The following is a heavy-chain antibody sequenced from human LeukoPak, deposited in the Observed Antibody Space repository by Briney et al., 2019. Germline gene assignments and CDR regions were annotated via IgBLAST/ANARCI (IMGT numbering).Heavy chain of an antibody. CDR2: LYSDGST. J-gene: IGHJ4*02. CDR3: ARDSSSFPNYFDY. D-gene: IGHD2/OR15-2a*01. Sequence: GGSLRLSCVASGFIVSSNYMSWVRQAPGKGLEWVSLLYSDGSTFYAEAVKGGFTISRDNSKNTLYLQMNKLRAADEAVAYYARDSSSFPNYFDYWGRGTVVPVS. CDR1: GFIVSSNY. V-gene: IGHV3-53*01.